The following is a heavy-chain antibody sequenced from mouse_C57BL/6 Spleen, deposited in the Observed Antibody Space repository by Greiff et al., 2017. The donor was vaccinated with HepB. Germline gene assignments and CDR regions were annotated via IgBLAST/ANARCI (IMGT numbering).Heavy chain of an antibody. CDR1: GYTFTSYW. Sequence: QVQLQQPGAELVRPGTSVKLSCKASGYTFTSYWMHWVKQRPGQGLEWIGVIDPSDSYTNYNQKFKGKATLTVDTSSSTAYMQLSSLTSEDSAVYYCASFYGYDDKSFAYWGQGTLVTVSA. J-gene: IGHJ3*01. V-gene: IGHV1-59*01. CDR2: IDPSDSYT. CDR3: ASFYGYDDKSFAY. D-gene: IGHD2-2*01.